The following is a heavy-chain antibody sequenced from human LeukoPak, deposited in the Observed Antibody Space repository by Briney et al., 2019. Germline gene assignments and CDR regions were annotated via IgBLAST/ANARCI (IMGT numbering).Heavy chain of an antibody. V-gene: IGHV5-51*03. D-gene: IGHD3-10*01. CDR2: IHPGDSDT. CDR3: ARRVEGPIGGIEY. Sequence: PGESLKISCKGSGYSFASYWIGWVRQMPGKGLEWMGIIHPGDSDTRYSPSFQGQVTISAEKSISTAYLQWSSLKASDTAMYYCARRVEGPIGGIEYWGQGTLVTVSS. CDR1: GYSFASYW. J-gene: IGHJ4*02.